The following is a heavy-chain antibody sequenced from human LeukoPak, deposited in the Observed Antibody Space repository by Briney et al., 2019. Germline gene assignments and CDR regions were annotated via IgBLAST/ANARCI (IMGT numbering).Heavy chain of an antibody. CDR2: INHSGST. CDR1: GGSFSGYY. D-gene: IGHD6-13*01. J-gene: IGHJ1*01. CDR3: ARGDSSSWRSEYFQH. V-gene: IGHV4-34*01. Sequence: SETLSLTCAVYGGSFSGYYWSWIRQPPGKGLEWIGEINHSGSTNYNPSLKSRVTISVDTSKNQFSLQLSSVTAADTAVYYCARGDSSSWRSEYFQHWGQGTLVTVSS.